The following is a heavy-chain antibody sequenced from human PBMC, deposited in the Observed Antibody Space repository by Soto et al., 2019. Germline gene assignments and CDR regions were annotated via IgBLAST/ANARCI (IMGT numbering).Heavy chain of an antibody. Sequence: ASVKVSCKASGYTFTSYYMHWVRQAPGQGLEWMGIINPSGGSTSYAQKFQGRVTMTRDTSTSTVYMELSSLRSEDTAVYYCASSGSYSPPYYYYGMDVWGQGTMVTVSS. V-gene: IGHV1-46*01. D-gene: IGHD1-26*01. CDR2: INPSGGST. CDR3: ASSGSYSPPYYYYGMDV. CDR1: GYTFTSYY. J-gene: IGHJ6*02.